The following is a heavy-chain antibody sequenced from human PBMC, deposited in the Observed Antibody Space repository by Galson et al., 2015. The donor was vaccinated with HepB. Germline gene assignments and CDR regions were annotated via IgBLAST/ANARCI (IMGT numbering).Heavy chain of an antibody. CDR3: ARGGDWLFSDDAFDI. CDR2: INPNSGGT. J-gene: IGHJ3*02. Sequence: SVKVSCKASGYTFTGYYMHWVRQAPGQGLEWMGRINPNSGGTNYAQKFQGRVTMTRDTSISTAYMELSRLRSDDTAVYYCARGGDWLFSDDAFDIWGQGTMVTVSS. V-gene: IGHV1-2*06. D-gene: IGHD3/OR15-3a*01. CDR1: GYTFTGYY.